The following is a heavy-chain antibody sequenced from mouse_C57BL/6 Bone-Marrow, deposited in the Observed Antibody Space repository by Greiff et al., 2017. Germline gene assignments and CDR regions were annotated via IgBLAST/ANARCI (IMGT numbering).Heavy chain of an antibody. D-gene: IGHD1-1*01. CDR3: ARSYYYGSSYGFAY. CDR2: IYWDDDK. V-gene: IGHV8-12*01. CDR1: GFSLSTSGMG. Sequence: QVTLKVSGPGILQSSQTLRLTCSFSGFSLSTSGMGLSWIRPPTGKGLEWLAHIYWDDDKRYNPSLKSQLTISKDTSSSQVFHKITSVDTADTATYYCARSYYYGSSYGFAYWGQGTLVTVSA. J-gene: IGHJ3*01.